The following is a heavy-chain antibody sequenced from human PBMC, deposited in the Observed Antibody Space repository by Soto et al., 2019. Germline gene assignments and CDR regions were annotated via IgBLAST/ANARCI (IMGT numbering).Heavy chain of an antibody. CDR2: ISYDGSNK. V-gene: IGHV3-30-3*01. D-gene: IGHD3-10*01. CDR3: ARSNYGFNHFDY. Sequence: LRLSCAASGFTFSSYAMHWVRQAPGKGLEWVVVISYDGSNKYYADSVKGRFTTSRDNSKNTLYLQMNSLRAEDTAVYYCARSNYGFNHFDYWGQGTLVTVSS. CDR1: GFTFSSYA. J-gene: IGHJ4*02.